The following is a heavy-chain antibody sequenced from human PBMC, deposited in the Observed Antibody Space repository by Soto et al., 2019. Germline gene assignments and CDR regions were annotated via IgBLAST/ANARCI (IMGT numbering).Heavy chain of an antibody. CDR2: IYRTGST. CDR1: GGSFTSNNW. CDR3: ASRDPGTSVDY. D-gene: IGHD1-7*01. V-gene: IGHV4-4*02. J-gene: IGHJ4*02. Sequence: SETLSLTCAVSGGSFTSNNWWTWVRQPPGQGLEWIGEIYRTGSTNYNPSLKSRVTISLDKSENQFSLKVTSLTAADTAVYYRASRDPGTSVDYWGQGTLVTVSS.